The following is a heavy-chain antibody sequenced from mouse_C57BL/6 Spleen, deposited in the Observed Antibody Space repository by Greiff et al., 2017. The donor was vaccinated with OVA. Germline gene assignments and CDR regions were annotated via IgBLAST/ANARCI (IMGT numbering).Heavy chain of an antibody. CDR3: ARFPGDYGSSFAWFAY. V-gene: IGHV1-55*01. Sequence: QVQLKQPGAELVKPGASVKMSCKASGYTFTSYWITWVKQRPGQGLEWIGDIYPGSGITNYNEKFKSKATLTVDTSSSTAYMQLSSLTSEDSAVYYCARFPGDYGSSFAWFAYWGQGTLVTVSA. CDR1: GYTFTSYW. J-gene: IGHJ3*01. CDR2: IYPGSGIT. D-gene: IGHD1-1*01.